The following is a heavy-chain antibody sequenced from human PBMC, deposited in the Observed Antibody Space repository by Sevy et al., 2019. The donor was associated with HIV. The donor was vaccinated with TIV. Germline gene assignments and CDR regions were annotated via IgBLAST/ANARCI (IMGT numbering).Heavy chain of an antibody. CDR2: ISGSGGST. CDR1: GFTFSSYA. V-gene: IGHV3-23*01. D-gene: IGHD3-3*01. J-gene: IGHJ5*02. Sequence: GGSLRLSCAASGFTFSSYAMSWVRQAPGMGLEWVSAISGSGGSTYYADSVKGRFTISRDNSKNTLYLQMNSLRAEDTAVYYCANVPDFGVVIYWFDPWGQRTLVTVSS. CDR3: ANVPDFGVVIYWFDP.